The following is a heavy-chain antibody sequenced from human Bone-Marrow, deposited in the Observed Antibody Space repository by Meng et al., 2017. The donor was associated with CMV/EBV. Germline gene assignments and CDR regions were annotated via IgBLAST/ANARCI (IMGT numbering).Heavy chain of an antibody. V-gene: IGHV1-69*05. CDR3: ARDQKALFDP. CDR1: GGTFSSYA. J-gene: IGHJ5*02. Sequence: SVKVSCKASGGTFSSYAISWVRQAPGQGLEWMGGIIPIFGTANYAQKFQGRVTTTTDESTSTAYMELSSLRSEDTAVYYCARDQKALFDPWGQGTLVTVSS. CDR2: IIPIFGTA.